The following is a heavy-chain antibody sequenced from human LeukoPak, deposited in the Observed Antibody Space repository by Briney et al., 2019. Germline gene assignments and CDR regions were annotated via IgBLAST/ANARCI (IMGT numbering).Heavy chain of an antibody. CDR2: ITSSGGET. V-gene: IGHV3-23*01. Sequence: PGGSLRLSCAASGFTFSNYAMSWVRQTPGKGLEWVSSITSSGGETHYADSVKGRFTISRDNSKNTLYLQMNSLRAEDTAVYYCAKDSPAGHDAFDIWGQGTMVTVSS. CDR3: AKDSPAGHDAFDI. CDR1: GFTFSNYA. J-gene: IGHJ3*02.